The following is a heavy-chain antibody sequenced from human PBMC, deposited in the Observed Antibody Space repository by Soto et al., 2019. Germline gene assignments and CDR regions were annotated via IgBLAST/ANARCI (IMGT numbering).Heavy chain of an antibody. CDR3: AKGYGDYGNYYYGMDV. Sequence: PGGSLRLSGAASGFTVSRYAMSWVRQAPGKGLEWVSAISGSGGSTYYADAVKGRFTISRDNSKNTLYLQMNSLRAEDTAVYYCAKGYGDYGNYYYGMDVWGQGTTVTVSS. V-gene: IGHV3-23*01. J-gene: IGHJ6*02. CDR2: ISGSGGST. D-gene: IGHD4-17*01. CDR1: GFTVSRYA.